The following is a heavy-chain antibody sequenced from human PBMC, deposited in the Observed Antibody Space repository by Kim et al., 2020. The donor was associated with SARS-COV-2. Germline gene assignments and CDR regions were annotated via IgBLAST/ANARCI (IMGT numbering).Heavy chain of an antibody. V-gene: IGHV4-59*08. CDR1: GGSISSYY. J-gene: IGHJ4*02. D-gene: IGHD2-15*01. CDR3: VRLRDVCSGGSCYTYHGAPYYFDY. Sequence: SETLSLTCTVSGGSISSYYWSWIRQPPGKGLEWIGYIYYSGSTNYNPSLKSRVTISVDTSKNQFSLKLSSVTAADTAVYYCVRLRDVCSGGSCYTYHGAPYYFDYWGQGTLVTVSS. CDR2: IYYSGST.